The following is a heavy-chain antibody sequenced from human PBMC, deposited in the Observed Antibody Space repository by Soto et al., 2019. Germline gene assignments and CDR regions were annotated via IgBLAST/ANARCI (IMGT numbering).Heavy chain of an antibody. V-gene: IGHV1-8*01. CDR3: ARGLDTMVRGVNYAFVT. CDR2: MNPNCGNT. CDR1: GYTFTSYD. J-gene: IGHJ3*02. Sequence: QVQLVQSGAEVKKPGASVKVSCKASGYTFTSYDINWVRQSTGQGLEWMGWMNPNCGNTGYAQKLQGRVTMTRNTSLSTAYMELSGLRSEARALFYCARGLDTMVRGVNYAFVTRGQGTMVTVSS. D-gene: IGHD3-10*01.